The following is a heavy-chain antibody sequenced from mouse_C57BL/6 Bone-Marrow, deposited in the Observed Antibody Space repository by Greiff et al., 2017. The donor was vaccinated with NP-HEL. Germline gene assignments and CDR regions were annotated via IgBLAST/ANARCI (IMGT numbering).Heavy chain of an antibody. CDR3: ASDYYGSSYVGDWYFDV. CDR1: GYTFTDYY. D-gene: IGHD1-1*01. J-gene: IGHJ1*03. V-gene: IGHV1-26*01. CDR2: INPNNGGT. Sequence: VQLQQSGPELVKPGASVKISCKASGYTFTDYYMNWVKQSHGKSLEWIGDINPNNGGTSYNQKFKGKATLTVDKSSSTAYMELRSLTSEDSAVYYCASDYYGSSYVGDWYFDVWGTGTTVTVSS.